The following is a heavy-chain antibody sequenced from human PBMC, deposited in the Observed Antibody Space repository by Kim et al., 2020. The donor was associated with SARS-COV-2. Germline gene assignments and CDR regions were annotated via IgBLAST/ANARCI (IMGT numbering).Heavy chain of an antibody. Sequence: GESLKISCKGSGYSFTSYWISWVRQMPGKGLEWMGRIDPSDSYTNYSPSFQGHVTISADKSISTAYLQWSSLKATDTAMYYCARLGVGGNYYFLNYYYGMDVWGQGTTVTVSS. D-gene: IGHD3-22*01. CDR2: IDPSDSYT. V-gene: IGHV5-10-1*01. CDR1: GYSFTSYW. CDR3: ARLGVGGNYYFLNYYYGMDV. J-gene: IGHJ6*02.